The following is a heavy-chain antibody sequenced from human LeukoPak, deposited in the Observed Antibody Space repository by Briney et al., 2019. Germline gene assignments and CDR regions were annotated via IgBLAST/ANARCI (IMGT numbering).Heavy chain of an antibody. CDR2: IYYSGRT. CDR3: ARGIESYGDYGY. D-gene: IGHD4-17*01. CDR1: GGSISSYY. J-gene: IGHJ4*02. Sequence: SETLSLTCTVFGGSISSYYWSWVRQPPGKGLEWIGYIYYSGRTNYNPSLKSRVTISIDTSKNQFSLKLSSLTAADTAIYYCARGIESYGDYGYWGQGILVTVSS. V-gene: IGHV4-59*01.